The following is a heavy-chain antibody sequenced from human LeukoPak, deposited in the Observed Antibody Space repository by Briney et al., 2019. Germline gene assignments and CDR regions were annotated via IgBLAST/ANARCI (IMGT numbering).Heavy chain of an antibody. D-gene: IGHD5-24*01. CDR1: GYTFTGYY. CDR3: ASDWDGYNLEYFQH. V-gene: IGHV1-69*04. J-gene: IGHJ1*01. CDR2: IIPILGIA. Sequence: GASVKVSCKASGYTFTGYYMHWVRQAPGQGLEWMGRIIPILGIANYAQKFQGRVTITADKSTSTAYMELSSLRSEDTAVYYCASDWDGYNLEYFQHWGQGTLVTVSS.